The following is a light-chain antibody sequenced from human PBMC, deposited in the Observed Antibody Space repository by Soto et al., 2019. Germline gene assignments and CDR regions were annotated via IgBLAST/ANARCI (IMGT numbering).Light chain of an antibody. V-gene: IGLV2-14*01. J-gene: IGLJ2*01. Sequence: QSALTQSASVSGSPGQSITISCTGTSSDIGAYNYVSWYQQHPDKAPKVVIYHVSNRPSGVSNRFSGSKSGNTASLTISGLQVEDEADYYCKSYTTSSTVVFGGGTKLTVL. CDR3: KSYTTSSTVV. CDR2: HVS. CDR1: SSDIGAYNY.